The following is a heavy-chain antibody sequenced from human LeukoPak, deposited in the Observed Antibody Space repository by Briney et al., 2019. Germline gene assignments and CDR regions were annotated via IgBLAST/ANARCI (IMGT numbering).Heavy chain of an antibody. Sequence: SETLSLTCTVSGGSISSGNYYWSWIRQAPGKGLEWIGYIYYSGTTSNNPPLESRGTISIDTSKNQFSLKLSSVTAADTAVYYCARGVFWSGYYGYWGQGTLVTVSS. CDR1: GGSISSGNYY. CDR2: IYYSGTT. J-gene: IGHJ4*02. CDR3: ARGVFWSGYYGY. D-gene: IGHD3-3*01. V-gene: IGHV4-30-4*08.